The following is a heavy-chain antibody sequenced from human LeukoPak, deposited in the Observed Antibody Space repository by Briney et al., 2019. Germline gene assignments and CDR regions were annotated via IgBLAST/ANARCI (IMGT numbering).Heavy chain of an antibody. CDR2: ISSSSSYI. V-gene: IGHV3-21*01. J-gene: IGHJ4*02. CDR1: GFTFSSYS. D-gene: IGHD1-26*01. CDR3: ARAGSGSPSTFDY. Sequence: PGESLRLSCAASGFTFSSYSMNWVRQAPGKGLEWVSSISSSSSYIYYADSVKGRFTISRDNAKNSLYLQMNSLRAEDTAVYYCARAGSGSPSTFDYWGQGTLVTVSS.